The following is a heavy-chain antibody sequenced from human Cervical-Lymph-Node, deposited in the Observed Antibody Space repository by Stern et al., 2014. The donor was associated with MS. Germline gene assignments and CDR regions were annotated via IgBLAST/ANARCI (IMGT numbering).Heavy chain of an antibody. CDR2: IGTHKGNT. J-gene: IGHJ3*02. V-gene: IGHV1-18*01. CDR1: GYTFISYG. Sequence: QVQLVQSGAEVKKPGASVKVSCKASGYTFISYGISWVRQAPGQGLEWMGWIGTHKGNTNYAQKFQGRVTVTTDTSANTAYMELRSLRSDDTAVYYCARSGFGGHLEIGGFDIWGQGTMVIVSS. CDR3: ARSGFGGHLEIGGFDI. D-gene: IGHD3-10*01.